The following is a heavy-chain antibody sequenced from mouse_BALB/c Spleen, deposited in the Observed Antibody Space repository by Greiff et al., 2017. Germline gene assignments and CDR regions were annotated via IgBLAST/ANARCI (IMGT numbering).Heavy chain of an antibody. V-gene: IGHV1S29*02. CDR1: GYTFTDYT. CDR3: ARGGLSYAMDY. CDR2: IYPYNGGT. J-gene: IGHJ4*01. D-gene: IGHD2-2*01. Sequence: EVQLQQSGPELVKPGASVKISCKASGYTFTDYTMPWVKQSHGKSLEWIGYIYPYNGGTGYNQKFKSKATLTVDNSSSTAYMELRSLTSEDAAVYYCARGGLSYAMDYWGQGTSVTVSS.